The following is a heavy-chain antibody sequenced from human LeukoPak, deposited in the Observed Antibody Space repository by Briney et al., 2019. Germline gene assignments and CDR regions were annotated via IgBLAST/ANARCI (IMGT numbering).Heavy chain of an antibody. J-gene: IGHJ4*02. CDR3: ARGIYNDY. V-gene: IGHV1-2*02. Sequence: ASVKVSCKASVYTFNGHHIHWVRRAPGQGLEWMGWINPNSGGTNYAQNFQGRVTMTRDTSISTAYIELLRLRSDDTAVYYCARGIYNDYWGQGTLVTVSS. CDR2: INPNSGGT. CDR1: VYTFNGHH. D-gene: IGHD3-10*01.